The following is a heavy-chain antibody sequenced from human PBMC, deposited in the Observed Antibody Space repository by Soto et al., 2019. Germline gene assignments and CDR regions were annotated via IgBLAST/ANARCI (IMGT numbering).Heavy chain of an antibody. J-gene: IGHJ6*02. CDR2: IIPIFGTP. CDR1: GGTFSSYA. Sequence: SVKVSCKASGGTFSSYAISWVRQAPGQGLEWMGGIIPIFGTPNYAQKFQGRVTITADESTSTAYMELSSLKSEDTAVYYCATGGYSGYNYHHEYYGMDVWGQGTTVTVS. CDR3: ATGGYSGYNYHHEYYGMDV. D-gene: IGHD5-12*01. V-gene: IGHV1-69*13.